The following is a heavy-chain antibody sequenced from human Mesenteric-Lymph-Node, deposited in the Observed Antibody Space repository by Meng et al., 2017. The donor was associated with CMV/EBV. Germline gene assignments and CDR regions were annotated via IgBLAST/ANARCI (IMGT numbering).Heavy chain of an antibody. CDR2: INPSGGST. Sequence: YTFTSYYMHWVRQAPAQGLEWMGIINPSGGSTSYAQKFQGRVTMTRDTSTSTVYMELSSLRSEDTAVYYCARGGDSSGWYSDRTFDYWGQGTLVTVSS. J-gene: IGHJ4*02. D-gene: IGHD6-19*01. CDR1: YTFTSYY. CDR3: ARGGDSSGWYSDRTFDY. V-gene: IGHV1-46*01.